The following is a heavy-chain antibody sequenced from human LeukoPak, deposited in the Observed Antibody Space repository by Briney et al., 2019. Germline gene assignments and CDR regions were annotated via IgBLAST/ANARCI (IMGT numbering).Heavy chain of an antibody. CDR2: TYYRSKWYN. V-gene: IGHV6-1*01. Sequence: SQTFSLTCAISGDSVSSSSAAWNWIRQSPSRGLEWLGRTYYRSKWYNDYAVSVKSRITINPDTSKNQFSLQLNSVTPEDTAVYYCARDDVREGATLDYWGQGTLVTVSS. CDR3: ARDDVREGATLDY. D-gene: IGHD1-26*01. CDR1: GDSVSSSSAA. J-gene: IGHJ4*02.